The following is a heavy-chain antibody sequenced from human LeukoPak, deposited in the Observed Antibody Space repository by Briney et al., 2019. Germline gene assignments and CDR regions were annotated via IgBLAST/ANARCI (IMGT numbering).Heavy chain of an antibody. V-gene: IGHV3-23*01. CDR2: VGNSGGSR. CDR3: AKDGLSGYNFDY. D-gene: IGHD5-24*01. J-gene: IGHJ4*02. Sequence: GGSLRLSCAASGFTFSSYAMSWVRQAPGKGLEWVSTVGNSGGSRYHADSVKGRFTISRDNSQNTLFLQMNSLRGEDTAVYYCAKDGLSGYNFDYWGQGTLVSVSS. CDR1: GFTFSSYA.